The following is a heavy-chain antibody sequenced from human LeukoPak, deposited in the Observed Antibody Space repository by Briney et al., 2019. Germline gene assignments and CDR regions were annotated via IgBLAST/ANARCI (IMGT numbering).Heavy chain of an antibody. CDR2: IDNGGSDT. Sequence: GGSLRLSCAASGFTFSNYWMHWVRQAPGKGLVWVSRIDNGGSDTRHADSVKGRFTISRDNSKNTLYLQMNSLRAEDTAVYYCARDPRDVSFGDHVPFDPWGQGTLVTVSS. D-gene: IGHD3-10*01. CDR1: GFTFSNYW. CDR3: ARDPRDVSFGDHVPFDP. V-gene: IGHV3-74*01. J-gene: IGHJ5*02.